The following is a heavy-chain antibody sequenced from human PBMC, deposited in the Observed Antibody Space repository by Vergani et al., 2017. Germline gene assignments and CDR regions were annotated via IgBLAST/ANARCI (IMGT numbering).Heavy chain of an antibody. CDR1: GYTFTGYY. J-gene: IGHJ6*02. V-gene: IGHV1-2*02. CDR2: INPNSGGT. Sequence: QVQLVQSGAEVKKPGSSVKVSCKASGYTFTGYYMHWVRQAPGPGLEWMGWINPNSGGTNNAQKFQGRVNMTRETAISTAHLGLSRQRTDHTAVYYCVRVVVVRGGTPYYYGMDVWGQGTTVTVSS. CDR3: VRVVVVRGGTPYYYGMDV. D-gene: IGHD3-10*01.